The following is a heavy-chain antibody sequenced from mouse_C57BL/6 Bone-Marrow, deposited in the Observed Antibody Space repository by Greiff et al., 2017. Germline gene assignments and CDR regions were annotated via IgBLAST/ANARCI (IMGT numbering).Heavy chain of an antibody. V-gene: IGHV1-63*01. CDR1: GYTFTNYW. J-gene: IGHJ4*01. Sequence: VQLQQSGAELVRPGTSVKMSCKASGYTFTNYWIGWAKQRPGHGLAWIGDIYPGGGYTNYNEKFKGKATLTADKSSSTAYMQFRSLTSEDSAIYYCAREGAFYYAMDDWGQGTSVTVSS. CDR2: IYPGGGYT. CDR3: AREGAFYYAMDD. D-gene: IGHD3-1*01.